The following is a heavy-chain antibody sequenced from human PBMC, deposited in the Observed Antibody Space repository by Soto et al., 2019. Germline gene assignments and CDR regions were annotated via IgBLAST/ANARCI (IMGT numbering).Heavy chain of an antibody. CDR3: ARDLRYSSGWWGGYYGMDV. J-gene: IGHJ6*02. CDR2: ISAYNGNT. D-gene: IGHD6-19*01. CDR1: GYTFTSYG. V-gene: IGHV1-18*04. Sequence: QVQLVQSGAEVKKPGASVKVSCKASGYTFTSYGITWVRQAPGQGLEWIGWISAYNGNTNYAQKLQGRVTMTTDTSTSTAYMELRSLRSDDTAVYYCARDLRYSSGWWGGYYGMDVWGQGTTVTVSS.